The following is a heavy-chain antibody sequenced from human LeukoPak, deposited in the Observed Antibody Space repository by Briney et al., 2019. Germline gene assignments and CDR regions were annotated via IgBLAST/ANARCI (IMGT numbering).Heavy chain of an antibody. CDR2: IKSKTDGGTT. CDR3: TTVRGYCSSTSCYTYGMDV. J-gene: IGHJ6*04. Sequence: GGSLRLSCAASGFTFSNAWMSWVRQAPGQGLEWVGRIKSKTDGGTTDYPAPVKGGFTISRYHSKNTLYLQMNSLKTEDTAVYYCTTVRGYCSSTSCYTYGMDVWGKGTTVTVFS. CDR1: GFTFSNAW. V-gene: IGHV3-15*01. D-gene: IGHD2-2*02.